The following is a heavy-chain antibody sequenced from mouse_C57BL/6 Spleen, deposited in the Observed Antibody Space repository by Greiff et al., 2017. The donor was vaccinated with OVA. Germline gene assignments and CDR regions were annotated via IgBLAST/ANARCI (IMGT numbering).Heavy chain of an antibody. CDR3: ARHEEGLFYFDY. D-gene: IGHD1-1*01. V-gene: IGHV1-62-2*01. Sequence: QVQLQQSGAELVKPGASVKLSCKASGYTFTEYTIPWVKQRSGQGLEWIGWFYPGSGSIKYNEKFKGKATLSADKSSSTVYMELSRLTSEDYAVSVCARHEEGLFYFDYWGQGTTLTVSS. J-gene: IGHJ2*01. CDR2: FYPGSGSI. CDR1: GYTFTEYT.